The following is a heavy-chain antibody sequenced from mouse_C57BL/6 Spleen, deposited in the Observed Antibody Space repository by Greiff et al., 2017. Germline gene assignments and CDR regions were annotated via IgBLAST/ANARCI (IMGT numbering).Heavy chain of an antibody. V-gene: IGHV1-64*01. CDR2: IHPNSGST. J-gene: IGHJ3*01. D-gene: IGHD1-1*01. CDR1: GYTFTSYW. CDR3: AGGYYGSSSDWFAY. Sequence: QVQLQQPGAELVKPGASVKLSCKASGYTFTSYWMHWVKQRPGQGLEWIGMIHPNSGSTNYNEQFKSKATLTVDKSSSTAYMQLSSLTSDDSAVXYCAGGYYGSSSDWFAYWGQGTLVTVSA.